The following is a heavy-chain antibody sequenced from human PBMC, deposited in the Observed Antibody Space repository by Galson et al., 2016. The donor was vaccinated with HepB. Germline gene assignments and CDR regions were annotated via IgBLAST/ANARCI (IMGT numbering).Heavy chain of an antibody. V-gene: IGHV3-15*01. CDR1: GFTFGNAW. CDR3: TTDPGDAVGFGPGY. D-gene: IGHD2-21*01. J-gene: IGHJ4*02. Sequence: SLRLSCAAFGFTFGNAWMSWVRQAPGKGLEWVGRSKPKTDGGATDFAAPVQGRFTISRDESENALYLQMNSLKVEDTAVYYCTTDPGDAVGFGPGYWGQGTLVPVSS. CDR2: SKPKTDGGAT.